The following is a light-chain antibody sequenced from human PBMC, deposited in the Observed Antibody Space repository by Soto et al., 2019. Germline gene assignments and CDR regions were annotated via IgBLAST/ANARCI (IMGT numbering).Light chain of an antibody. CDR1: QDIGDW. V-gene: IGKV1-5*03. J-gene: IGKJ3*01. CDR2: RVS. CDR3: QRYNSHLFF. Sequence: DDRLTQSPSTLSASVGDRVTISCRASQDIGDWLAWYQQKPGKAPKLLIHRVSRLQSGVPVRFSGSGSETEFTLTINGLQPDAFATYYCQRYNSHLFFFGPGTTVQSK.